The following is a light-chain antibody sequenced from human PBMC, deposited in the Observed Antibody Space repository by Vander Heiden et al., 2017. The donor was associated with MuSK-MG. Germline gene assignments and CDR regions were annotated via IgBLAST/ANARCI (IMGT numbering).Light chain of an antibody. Sequence: DIQMTQSPFSLSASVGDRVTITCRASQSVSNYLNWYQQKPGKAPILLIYAASSFQSGVPSRFSGSGPGTDFTLTISSRQPEDFATYYCQQSYNTPHTFGQGTKVEIK. V-gene: IGKV1-39*01. CDR1: QSVSNY. CDR3: QQSYNTPHT. J-gene: IGKJ2*01. CDR2: AAS.